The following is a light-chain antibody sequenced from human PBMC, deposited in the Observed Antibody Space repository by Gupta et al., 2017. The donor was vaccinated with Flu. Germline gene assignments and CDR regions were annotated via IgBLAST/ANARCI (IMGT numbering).Light chain of an antibody. CDR1: LCNIANNY. V-gene: IGLV6-57*03. CDR3: QCYEGSCRGV. CDR2: EGK. Sequence: FMLTQPHSLSDSPGRTVTIPFTRSLCNIANNYVEWSQQRPSSAATTIIYEGKQRPSGVPDRFSGSIDRSASSASLTISGLRTEDEATYYCQCYEGSCRGVFGGGTKLTVL. J-gene: IGLJ3*02.